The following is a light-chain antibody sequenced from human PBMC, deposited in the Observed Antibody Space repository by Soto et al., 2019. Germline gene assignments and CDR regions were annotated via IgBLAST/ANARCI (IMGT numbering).Light chain of an antibody. CDR2: KAS. CDR3: QQSLT. Sequence: DIQMTQSPSTLSASVGDRVTITCRASQSISSWLAWYQQKPGKAPKLLIYKASSLESGVPSRFSGSGSGTEFTLTISSLQPDDFATDYCQQSLTFGQGTKVEIK. V-gene: IGKV1-5*03. CDR1: QSISSW. J-gene: IGKJ1*01.